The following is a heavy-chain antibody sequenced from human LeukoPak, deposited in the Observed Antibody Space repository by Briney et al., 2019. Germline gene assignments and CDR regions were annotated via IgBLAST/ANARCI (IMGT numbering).Heavy chain of an antibody. J-gene: IGHJ1*01. CDR3: ARGYCSSTSCLTEYFQH. CDR2: INTDGSST. V-gene: IGHV3-74*01. Sequence: GGSLRLSCAASGFTFSSYWMHWVRQAPGKGLVWVSRINTDGSSTSYADSVKGRFTISRDNAKNTLYLQMNSLRAEDTAVYYCARGYCSSTSCLTEYFQHWGQGTLVTVSS. D-gene: IGHD2-2*01. CDR1: GFTFSSYW.